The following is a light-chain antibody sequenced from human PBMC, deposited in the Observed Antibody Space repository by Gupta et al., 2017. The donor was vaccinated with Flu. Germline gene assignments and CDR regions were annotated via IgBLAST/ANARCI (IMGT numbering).Light chain of an antibody. CDR1: QSVRSN. Sequence: EIVMTQSPATRSVSPGDRATLSCRASQSVRSNLDWYQQKPGQAPRLLIYGASTRDTGIPARFSGSGSGTDFTLTIISRQSEDFAVYYCQQYNNWPPFTFGRGTNVDIK. CDR2: GAS. V-gene: IGKV3-15*01. CDR3: QQYNNWPPFT. J-gene: IGKJ3*01.